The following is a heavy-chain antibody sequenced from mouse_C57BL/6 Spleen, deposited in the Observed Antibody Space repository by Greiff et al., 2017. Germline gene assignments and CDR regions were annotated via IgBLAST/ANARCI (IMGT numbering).Heavy chain of an antibody. CDR1: GYSITSGYY. D-gene: IGHD1-1*01. CDR2: ISYDGSN. J-gene: IGHJ1*03. Sequence: EVKVEESGPGLVKPSQSLSLTCSVTGYSITSGYYWNWIRQFPGNKLEWMGYISYDGSNNYNPSLKNRISITRDTSKNQFFLKLNSVTTEDTATYYCARRGGSRYWYFDVWGTGTTVTVSS. V-gene: IGHV3-6*01. CDR3: ARRGGSRYWYFDV.